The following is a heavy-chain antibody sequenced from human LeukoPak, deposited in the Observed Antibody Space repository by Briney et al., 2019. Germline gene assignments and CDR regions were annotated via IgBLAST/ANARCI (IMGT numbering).Heavy chain of an antibody. Sequence: KPSETLSITCTASGGSISSSSYYWGWIRQPPGKGLEWIGSIYYSGSTYYNPSLKSRITISVGTSKNQFSLKLSSVTAADTAVYYCARHPDHYGDYGELYFDYWGQGTLVTVSS. D-gene: IGHD4-17*01. V-gene: IGHV4-39*01. J-gene: IGHJ4*02. CDR3: ARHPDHYGDYGELYFDY. CDR2: IYYSGST. CDR1: GGSISSSSYY.